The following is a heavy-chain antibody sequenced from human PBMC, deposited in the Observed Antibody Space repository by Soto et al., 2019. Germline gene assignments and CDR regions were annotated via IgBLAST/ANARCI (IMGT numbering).Heavy chain of an antibody. Sequence: EVQLVESGGGLVQPGGSLRLSCAASGFTFSSYDMHCVRQAPGKGLEYVSAISSYGGSTYYANSVKGRFTISRDKSKNTLYLNMGSLRSEDMSLYYCSRDHDSSGYYYFDYWGEGTLGNVAS. CDR1: GFTFSSYD. J-gene: IGHJ4*02. CDR2: ISSYGGST. D-gene: IGHD3-22*01. V-gene: IGHV3-64*01. CDR3: SRDHDSSGYYYFDY.